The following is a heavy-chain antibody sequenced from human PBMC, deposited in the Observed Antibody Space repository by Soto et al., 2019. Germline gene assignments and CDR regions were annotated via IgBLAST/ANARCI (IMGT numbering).Heavy chain of an antibody. CDR2: IYYSGST. CDR1: GGSISSGGYY. CDR3: VRSNYFDY. V-gene: IGHV4-31*03. J-gene: IGHJ4*02. Sequence: SETLSLTCTVSGGSISSGGYYWSWIRQHPGKGLEWIGYIYYSGSTYHNPSLKSRVTISVDTSKNQFSLKLSSVTAADTAVYYCVRSNYFDYWGQGTLVTVSS.